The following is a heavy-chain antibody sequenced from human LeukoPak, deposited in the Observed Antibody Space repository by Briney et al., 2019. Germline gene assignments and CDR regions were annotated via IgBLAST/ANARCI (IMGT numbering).Heavy chain of an antibody. CDR1: GGSFSGYY. V-gene: IGHV4-34*01. CDR3: ARGRNRYYYYGMDV. CDR2: INHSGST. J-gene: IGHJ6*02. Sequence: ETLSLTCAVYGGSFSGYYWSWIRQPPGKGLEWIGEINHSGSTNYNPSLKSRVTISVDTSKNQFSLKLSSVTAADTAVYYCARGRNRYYYYGMDVWGQGTTVTVSS.